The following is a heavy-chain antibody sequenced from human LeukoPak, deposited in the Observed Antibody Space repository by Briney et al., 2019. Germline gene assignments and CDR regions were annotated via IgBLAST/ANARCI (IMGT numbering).Heavy chain of an antibody. CDR2: ILGSGGST. V-gene: IGHV3-23*01. D-gene: IGHD3-9*01. J-gene: IGHJ4*02. CDR3: AKWGDYDVLTGYYVPDY. Sequence: GASLRLSCAASGFTFSNYAMSWVRQAPGKGLEWVSAILGSGGSTYYADSVKGRFTVSRDNSKSTLYLQMNSLRAEDTAVYYCAKWGDYDVLTGYYVPDYWGQGTLVTVSS. CDR1: GFTFSNYA.